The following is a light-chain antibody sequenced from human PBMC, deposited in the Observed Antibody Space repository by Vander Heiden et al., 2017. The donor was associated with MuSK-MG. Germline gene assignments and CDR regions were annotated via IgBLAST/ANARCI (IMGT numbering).Light chain of an antibody. CDR2: EVS. CDR1: QSLLHSDGKTY. V-gene: IGKV2D-29*01. J-gene: IGKJ5*01. CDR3: RQSIQLPIA. Sequence: IVMTQTPLSLTVTPGQPASISCKSSQSLLHSDGKTYLYWYLQKPSQPAQLLLYEVSKRFSGVPDRFSGRGSATHVTLKSSPVEGGDVGGNYCRQSIQLPIAFGQGTRLEIK.